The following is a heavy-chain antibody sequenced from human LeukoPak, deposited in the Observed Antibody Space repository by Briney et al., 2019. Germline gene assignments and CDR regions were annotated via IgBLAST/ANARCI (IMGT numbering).Heavy chain of an antibody. V-gene: IGHV3-7*01. CDR1: GLTFSTYW. D-gene: IGHD3-16*01. CDR2: INQNGREK. CDR3: ARSLGDD. Sequence: GGYLRLPCEVSGLTFSTYWMTWVRQAPGKGLEWVASINQNGREKYYVDSVKGRFTISRDNAKDSLYLQMNSLRDEDTVVYYCARSLGDDWGQGTLVTVSS. J-gene: IGHJ4*02.